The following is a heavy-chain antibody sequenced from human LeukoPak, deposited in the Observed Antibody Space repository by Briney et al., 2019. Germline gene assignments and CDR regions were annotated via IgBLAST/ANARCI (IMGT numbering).Heavy chain of an antibody. V-gene: IGHV3-7*01. CDR3: ARDYGGNSPYYFDY. Sequence: GGSLRLSCAASGFTFSSYWMSWVRQAPGKGLEWVANIKQDGSEKYYVDSVKGRFTISRDNAKNSLYLQMNSPRAEDTAVYYCARDYGGNSPYYFDYWGQGTLVTVSS. CDR1: GFTFSSYW. D-gene: IGHD4-23*01. CDR2: IKQDGSEK. J-gene: IGHJ4*02.